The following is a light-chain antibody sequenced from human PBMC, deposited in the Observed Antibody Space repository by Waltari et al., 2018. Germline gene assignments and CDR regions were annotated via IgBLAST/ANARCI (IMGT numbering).Light chain of an antibody. CDR3: QQSNSTPRT. CDR1: QSIFTC. V-gene: IGKV1-39*01. J-gene: IGKJ1*01. Sequence: DIQMTQSPSSLSASVGDRVAITCRASQSIFTCLTWYQQKPGKAPKLLIYAASSLQSGVPSRFSGSGSGTEFTLTISSLQPDDFATYYCQQSNSTPRTFGQGTKVEIK. CDR2: AAS.